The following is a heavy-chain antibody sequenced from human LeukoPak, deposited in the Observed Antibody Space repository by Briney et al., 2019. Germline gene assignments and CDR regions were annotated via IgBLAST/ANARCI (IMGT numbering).Heavy chain of an antibody. Sequence: SQTLSLTCTVSGGSISSGGYYWSWIRQHPGKGLEWIGYIYYSGSTYYNPSLKSRVTISVDTSKNQFSLKLSSVTAADTAVYYCARDRIVVVPAAVYYYYYYGMDVWGQGTTVTVSS. CDR2: IYYSGST. J-gene: IGHJ6*02. CDR1: GGSISSGGYY. CDR3: ARDRIVVVPAAVYYYYYYGMDV. D-gene: IGHD2-2*01. V-gene: IGHV4-31*03.